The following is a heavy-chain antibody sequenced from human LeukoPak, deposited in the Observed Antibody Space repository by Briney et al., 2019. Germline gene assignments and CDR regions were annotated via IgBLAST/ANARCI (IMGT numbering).Heavy chain of an antibody. D-gene: IGHD3-10*01. V-gene: IGHV4-59*01. CDR3: ARDIPIIGGMDV. CDR1: GGSISSYY. Sequence: PSETLSLTCTVSGGSISSYYWSWIRQPPGKGLEWIGYIYYSGSTNYNPSLKSRVTISVDTSKNQFSLKLSSVTAADTAVYYCARDIPIIGGMDVWGQGTTVTVSS. CDR2: IYYSGST. J-gene: IGHJ6*02.